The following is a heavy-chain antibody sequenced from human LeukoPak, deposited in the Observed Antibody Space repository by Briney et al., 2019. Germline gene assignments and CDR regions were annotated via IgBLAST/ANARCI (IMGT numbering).Heavy chain of an antibody. D-gene: IGHD1-1*01. J-gene: IGHJ4*02. V-gene: IGHV1-2*02. CDR3: ARTDWKEKKFDF. Sequence: ASVKVSCKASGYTFTDYYIHWVRQAPGQGLEWMGWINPNSGGTNYAQIFQGRVTMTRDTSISTAYMELSRLRADDTALYYCARTDWKEKKFDFWGQGTLVTVSS. CDR2: INPNSGGT. CDR1: GYTFTDYY.